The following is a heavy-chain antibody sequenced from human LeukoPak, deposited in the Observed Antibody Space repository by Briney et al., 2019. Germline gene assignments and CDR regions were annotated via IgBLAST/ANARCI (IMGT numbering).Heavy chain of an antibody. D-gene: IGHD3-16*02. CDR2: IRYDGSNK. CDR1: GFTFSSYG. CDR3: ARVYRFDSMRIDY. Sequence: PGGSLRLSCAASGFTFSSYGMHWVRQAPGKGLEWVAFIRYDGSNKYYADSVKGRFTISRDNSKNTLYLQMNSLRAEDTAVYYCARVYRFDSMRIDYWGQGTLVTVSS. J-gene: IGHJ4*02. V-gene: IGHV3-30*02.